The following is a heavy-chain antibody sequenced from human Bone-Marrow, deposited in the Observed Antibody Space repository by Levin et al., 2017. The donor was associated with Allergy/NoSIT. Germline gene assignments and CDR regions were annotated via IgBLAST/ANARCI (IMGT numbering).Heavy chain of an antibody. CDR1: GFTFNSYA. D-gene: IGHD6-19*01. V-gene: IGHV3-23*01. J-gene: IGHJ4*02. CDR2: ISGSGSST. CDR3: AKGAGWVAGAVALI. Sequence: PGGSLRLSCAASGFTFNSYALSWVRQAPGKGLEWVSAISGSGSSTYYADSGKGRFTISRDNSKTTLYLQMNSLRAEDTAVYYCAKGAGWVAGAVALIWGQGTLVTVSS.